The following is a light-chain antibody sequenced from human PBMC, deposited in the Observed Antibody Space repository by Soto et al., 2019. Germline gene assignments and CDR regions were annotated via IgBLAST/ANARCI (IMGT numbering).Light chain of an antibody. CDR2: EVT. CDR3: SSFTSISTDV. CDR1: SSDIGGYNF. J-gene: IGLJ1*01. Sequence: QSALTQPASVSGSLGQSITISCTGTSSDIGGYNFVSWYRHHPGKAPKLMIYEVTNRPSGVSNRFSGSRSGNTASLTISGLQADYEGDYYCSSFTSISTDVFGTGTKVTVL. V-gene: IGLV2-14*01.